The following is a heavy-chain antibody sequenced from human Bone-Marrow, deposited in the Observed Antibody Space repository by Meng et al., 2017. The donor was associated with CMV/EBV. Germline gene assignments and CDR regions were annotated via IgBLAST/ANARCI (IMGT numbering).Heavy chain of an antibody. CDR3: VKGGWNQLDC. CDR1: GLTFGNYA. CDR2: IGGSGNT. Sequence: LGLSWAASGLTFGNYAMSWVRQAPGKGLEWVSTIGGSGNTYYADSVKGRFTISRDNSKSTLYLQMINLRAEDTAVYYCVKGGWNQLDCWGQGTLVTVSS. J-gene: IGHJ4*02. D-gene: IGHD1-1*01. V-gene: IGHV3-23*01.